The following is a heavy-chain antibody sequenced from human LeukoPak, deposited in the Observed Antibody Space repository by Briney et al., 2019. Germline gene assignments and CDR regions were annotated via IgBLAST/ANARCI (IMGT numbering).Heavy chain of an antibody. J-gene: IGHJ4*02. CDR1: GYTLTELS. D-gene: IGHD5-18*01. V-gene: IGHV1-24*01. Sequence: ASVRVSCKVSGYTLTELSMHWVRQAPGKGLEWMGGFDPEDGETIYAQKFQGRVTMTEDTSTDTAYMELSSLRSEDTAVYYCATPRAGETWIQLSSWGQGTLVTVSS. CDR3: ATPRAGETWIQLSS. CDR2: FDPEDGET.